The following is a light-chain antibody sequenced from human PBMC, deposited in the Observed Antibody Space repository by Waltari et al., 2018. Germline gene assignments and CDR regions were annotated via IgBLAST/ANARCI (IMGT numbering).Light chain of an antibody. J-gene: IGKJ1*01. CDR1: QSISRY. Sequence: IVLTQSPAPLSLSPGERAALSCRASQSISRYLAWYQQKPGQAPRLLIYDASNRATGIPARFSGRGSGTDFTLSITTLEPEDFAVYYCQQRDNWPRTFGQGTRVEV. V-gene: IGKV3-11*01. CDR3: QQRDNWPRT. CDR2: DAS.